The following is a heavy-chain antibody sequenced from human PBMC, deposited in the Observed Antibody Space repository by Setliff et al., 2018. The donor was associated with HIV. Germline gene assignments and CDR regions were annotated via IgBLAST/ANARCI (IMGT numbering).Heavy chain of an antibody. CDR3: ARRGAYGYDYFDY. J-gene: IGHJ4*02. D-gene: IGHD5-12*01. CDR2: IFHSAAT. V-gene: IGHV4-38-2*01. Sequence: SETLSLTCAVSGYSISSGYYWGWIRQPPGKGLEWIGSIFHSAATNHNPPLKSRVTISIDTSRNQFSLKLTSVTAADTAVYYCARRGAYGYDYFDYWGPGILVTVSS. CDR1: GYSISSGYY.